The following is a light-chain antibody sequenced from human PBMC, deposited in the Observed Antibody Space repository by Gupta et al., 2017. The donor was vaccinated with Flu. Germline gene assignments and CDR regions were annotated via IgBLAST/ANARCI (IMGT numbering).Light chain of an antibody. J-gene: IGLJ3*02. CDR3: AAWEDSVNDLSEDGSLTGLWV. V-gene: IGLV1-44*01. Sequence: SNIGRNVVSWYQHLPGTAPRLLRYTDKKPPSVVLDRFSGSKSGTSASLAIGGLQSADEADYYCAAWEDSVNDLSEDGSLTGLWVFGGGTKLTVL. CDR2: TDK. CDR1: SNIGRNV.